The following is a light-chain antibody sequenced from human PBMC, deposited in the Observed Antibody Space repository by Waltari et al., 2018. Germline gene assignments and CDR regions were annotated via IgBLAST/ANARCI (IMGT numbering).Light chain of an antibody. J-gene: IGLJ3*02. CDR3: YSTDISGNHRV. V-gene: IGLV3-10*01. CDR2: EDS. Sequence: SYELTQPPSVSVSPGQTARITRSGDALPKKFAYWYQQKSGQAPVLVIYEDSDRPSGIPEGFSGSSSGTMATLTINGAQVEDEADYYCYSTDISGNHRVFGGGTKLTVL. CDR1: ALPKKF.